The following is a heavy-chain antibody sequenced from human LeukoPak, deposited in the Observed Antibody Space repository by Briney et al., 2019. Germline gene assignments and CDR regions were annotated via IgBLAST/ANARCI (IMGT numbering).Heavy chain of an antibody. CDR1: GFTFSSYS. V-gene: IGHV3-21*01. CDR2: ISSSSSYI. J-gene: IGHJ6*04. Sequence: PGGSLRLSCAASGFTFSSYSMNWVRQAPGKGLEWVSSISSSSSYIYYADSVKGRFTISRDNAKNSLYLQMNSLRAEDTAVYYCARSVWGSFAVDVWGKGTTVTVSS. D-gene: IGHD3-16*01. CDR3: ARSVWGSFAVDV.